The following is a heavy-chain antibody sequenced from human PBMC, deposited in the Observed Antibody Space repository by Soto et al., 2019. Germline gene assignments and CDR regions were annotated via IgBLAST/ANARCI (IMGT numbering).Heavy chain of an antibody. CDR3: AKRGSGAGIYYYYCMDV. D-gene: IGHD1-26*01. Sequence: GGSLRLSCAASGFTCSSYAMCWVRQAPGKGLEWVSAISGSGGSTYYADSVKGWFTISRDNSKNTLYLKMNSLIAEDTAVYYCAKRGSGAGIYYYYCMDVWGKGTTVTVSS. CDR1: GFTCSSYA. CDR2: ISGSGGST. J-gene: IGHJ6*03. V-gene: IGHV3-23*01.